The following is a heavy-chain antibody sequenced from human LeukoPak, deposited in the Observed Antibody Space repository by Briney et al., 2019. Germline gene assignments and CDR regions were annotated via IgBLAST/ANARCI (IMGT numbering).Heavy chain of an antibody. CDR3: ARARGIVGANRAYDY. V-gene: IGHV1-46*01. CDR2: INLSGGST. D-gene: IGHD1-26*01. Sequence: ASLKVSCTASGYTFTSYNMHWVRQAPGQGLERIGIINLSGGSTSYAQKFEGRVTMTKDMSTSTVYMELSSLRSEDTAVYYCARARGIVGANRAYDYWGQGTLVTVSS. J-gene: IGHJ4*02. CDR1: GYTFTSYN.